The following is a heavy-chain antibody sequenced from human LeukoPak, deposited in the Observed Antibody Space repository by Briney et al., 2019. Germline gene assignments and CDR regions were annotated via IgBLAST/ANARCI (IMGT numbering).Heavy chain of an antibody. CDR3: ARDGLDCSGGSCYGGYYMDV. CDR2: INPNSGGT. CDR1: GYTFTAYY. D-gene: IGHD2-15*01. V-gene: IGHV1-2*02. J-gene: IGHJ6*03. Sequence: ASVKVSCKASGYTFTAYYMHWVRQAPGQGLEWMGWINPNSGGTNYAQKFQGRVTMTRDTSISTAYMELSKLRSDDTAVYYCARDGLDCSGGSCYGGYYMDVWGKGTTVTVSS.